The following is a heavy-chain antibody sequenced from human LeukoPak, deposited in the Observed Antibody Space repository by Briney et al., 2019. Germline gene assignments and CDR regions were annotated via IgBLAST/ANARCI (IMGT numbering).Heavy chain of an antibody. Sequence: GGSLRLSCAGSGLTFSSYAMSWVRQAPGKGLEWVSAISGSGGSTYYADSVKGWFTISRDNSKNTLYLQMNSLRAEDTAVYYCAKMIVVVVAATFLDYWGQGTLVT. V-gene: IGHV3-23*01. D-gene: IGHD2-15*01. CDR3: AKMIVVVVAATFLDY. J-gene: IGHJ4*02. CDR2: ISGSGGST. CDR1: GLTFSSYA.